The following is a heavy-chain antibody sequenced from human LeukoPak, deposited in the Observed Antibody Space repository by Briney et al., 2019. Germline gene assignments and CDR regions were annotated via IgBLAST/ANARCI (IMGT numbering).Heavy chain of an antibody. D-gene: IGHD3-10*01. V-gene: IGHV1-2*02. CDR1: GYTFTGNY. J-gene: IGHJ4*02. CDR3: ARGGDIGVSPFDY. CDR2: INPNSGDT. Sequence: WASVKVSCKASGYTFTGNYIHWVRQAPGRGLEWMGWINPNSGDTNYAQKFQGRVTMTRDTSTSTAYMELSRLTSDDTAVYFCARGGDIGVSPFDYWGQGTLVTASS.